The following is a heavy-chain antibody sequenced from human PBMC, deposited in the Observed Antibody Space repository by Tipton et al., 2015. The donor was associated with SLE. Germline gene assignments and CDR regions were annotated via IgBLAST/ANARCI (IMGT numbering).Heavy chain of an antibody. CDR3: AKRLGTYSSHFDY. CDR1: GFIFSAYG. V-gene: IGHV3-30*02. CDR2: IRYDESKK. D-gene: IGHD6-13*01. J-gene: IGHJ4*02. Sequence: SLRLSCAASGFIFSAYGMHWVRQAPGKGLEWVAFIRYDESKKYYADSVKGRFTISRDNSKNTLYLQMNSLRAEDTAVYYCAKRLGTYSSHFDYWGQGTLVTVSS.